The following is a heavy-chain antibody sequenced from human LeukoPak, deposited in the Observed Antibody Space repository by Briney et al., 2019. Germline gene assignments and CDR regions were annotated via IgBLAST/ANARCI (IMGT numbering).Heavy chain of an antibody. D-gene: IGHD6-13*01. Sequence: GRSLRLSCAASGFTFSSYAMHWVRQAPGKGLEWVAVISYDGSNKYYADSVKGRFTISRDNSKNTLYLQMNSLRAEDTAVYYCAKVWYSSSWYYFDYWGQGTLVTVSS. CDR3: AKVWYSSSWYYFDY. CDR2: ISYDGSNK. CDR1: GFTFSSYA. V-gene: IGHV3-30*04. J-gene: IGHJ4*02.